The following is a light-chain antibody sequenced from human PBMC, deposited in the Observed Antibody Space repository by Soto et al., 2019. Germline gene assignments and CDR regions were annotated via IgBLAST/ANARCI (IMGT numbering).Light chain of an antibody. CDR1: STDVGSYNL. J-gene: IGLJ2*01. V-gene: IGLV2-14*02. CDR2: EGT. Sequence: QSALTQPASVSGSPGQSITISCTGTSTDVGSYNLVSWYQQHPGKAPKFMIFEGTKRPSGVSNRFSGSKSGNTASLTISGLQAEDEADYYCSSYTAINTVTFGGGTKLTVL. CDR3: SSYTAINTVT.